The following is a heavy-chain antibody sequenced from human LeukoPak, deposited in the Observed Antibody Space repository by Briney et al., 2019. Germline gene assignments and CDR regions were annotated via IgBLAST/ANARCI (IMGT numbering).Heavy chain of an antibody. V-gene: IGHV3-21*01. D-gene: IGHD2-8*01. Sequence: GGSLRLSCEASGFSFSSYNMDWVRQTPGKGLEWISSITTSSTYTFYADSVKGRFTIPRDNARNSLYLQMNSLRAEDTAVYYCARDSRWSFDYWGQGTLVTVSS. CDR2: ITTSSTYT. J-gene: IGHJ4*02. CDR3: ARDSRWSFDY. CDR1: GFSFSSYN.